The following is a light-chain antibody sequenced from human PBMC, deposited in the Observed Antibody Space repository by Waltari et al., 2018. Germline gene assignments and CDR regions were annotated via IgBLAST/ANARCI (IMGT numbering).Light chain of an antibody. CDR3: HQYYATPPDGKT. CDR2: WAS. Sequence: DIVMTQSPDSLAVSLGERATINCKSSQSVLYSSNNKNYLAWYQQKAGQPPKLFIYWASTRESGVPDRFSGSGSGTDFTLTISSLQAEDVAVYYCHQYYATPPDGKTFGHGTKVEIK. CDR1: QSVLYSSNNKNY. J-gene: IGKJ1*01. V-gene: IGKV4-1*01.